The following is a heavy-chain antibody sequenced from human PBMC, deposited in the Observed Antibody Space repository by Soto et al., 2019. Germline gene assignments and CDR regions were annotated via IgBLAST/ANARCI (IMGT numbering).Heavy chain of an antibody. CDR2: IIPVLGTP. CDR1: GGTFTSTA. CDR3: ASSAGRDHLLNYYGLNV. D-gene: IGHD6-13*01. Sequence: QVLLVQSSAEVKKPGSSVKVSCKASGGTFTSTAFSWVRQAPGQGLEWMGGIIPVLGTPNYAQKFQARLTVTADASTTTVYMELSSLRSDDSAVYYCASSAGRDHLLNYYGLNVWGQGTTVTV. V-gene: IGHV1-69*01. J-gene: IGHJ6*02.